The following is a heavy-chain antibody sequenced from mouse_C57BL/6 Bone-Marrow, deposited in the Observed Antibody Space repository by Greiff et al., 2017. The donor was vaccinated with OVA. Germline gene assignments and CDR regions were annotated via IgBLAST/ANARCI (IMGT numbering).Heavy chain of an antibody. CDR3: ARSCNYFDY. V-gene: IGHV1-55*01. Sequence: QVQLQQSGAELVKPGASVKMSCKASGYTFTSYWITWVKQRPGQGLEWIGDIYPGSGSTNYNEKFKSKATLTVDTASSTAYMQLSSLTSEDSAVYYCARSCNYFDYWGQGTTLTVSS. J-gene: IGHJ2*01. CDR2: IYPGSGST. CDR1: GYTFTSYW.